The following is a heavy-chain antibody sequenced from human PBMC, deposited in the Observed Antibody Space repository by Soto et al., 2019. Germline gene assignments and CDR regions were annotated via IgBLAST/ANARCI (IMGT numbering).Heavy chain of an antibody. CDR3: ARAYGDYVFDS. J-gene: IGHJ4*02. D-gene: IGHD4-17*01. CDR1: GGSISSGGYY. Sequence: ETLSLTCTVSGGSISSGGYYWTWIRQHPGKGLEWIGYIYYSGSTNYNPSLKSRVTISVDTSKNQFSLKLSSVTAADTAVYYCARAYGDYVFDSWGQGTLLTVSS. CDR2: IYYSGST. V-gene: IGHV4-61*08.